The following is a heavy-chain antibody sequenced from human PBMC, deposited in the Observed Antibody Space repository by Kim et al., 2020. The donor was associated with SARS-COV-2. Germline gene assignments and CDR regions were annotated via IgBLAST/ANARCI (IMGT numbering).Heavy chain of an antibody. Sequence: SETLSLTCTVSGYSISSGYYWGWIRQPPGKGLEWIGSIYHSGSTYYNPSLKSRVTISVDTSKNQFSLNLSSVTAADTAVYYCARRKNSSSYKMNFDYWGQGTLVTVSS. CDR3: ARRKNSSSYKMNFDY. J-gene: IGHJ4*02. D-gene: IGHD6-13*01. CDR2: IYHSGST. V-gene: IGHV4-38-2*02. CDR1: GYSISSGYY.